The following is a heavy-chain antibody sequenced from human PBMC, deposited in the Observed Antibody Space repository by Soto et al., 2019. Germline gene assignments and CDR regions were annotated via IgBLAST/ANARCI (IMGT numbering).Heavy chain of an antibody. CDR2: IYYSGST. CDR1: GGSISSGDYY. Sequence: SETLSLTCTVSGGSISSGDYYWSWIRQPPGKGLEWIGYIYYSGSTYYNPSLKSRVTISVDTSKNQFSLKLSSVTAADTAVYYCARGQITMIVVAPMDVWGQGTTVTVSS. V-gene: IGHV4-30-4*01. CDR3: ARGQITMIVVAPMDV. D-gene: IGHD3-22*01. J-gene: IGHJ6*02.